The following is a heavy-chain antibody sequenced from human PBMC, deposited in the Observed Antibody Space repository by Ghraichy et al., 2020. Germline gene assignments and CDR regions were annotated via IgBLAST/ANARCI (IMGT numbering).Heavy chain of an antibody. D-gene: IGHD3-3*01. Sequence: SLNISCTVSGGSISSGGYYWSWIRQHPGKGLEWIGYIYYSGSTYYNPSLKSRVTISVDTSKNQFSLKLSSVTAADTAVYYCARLRFLEWLNAGYGMDVWGQGTTVTVSS. V-gene: IGHV4-31*03. J-gene: IGHJ6*02. CDR2: IYYSGST. CDR3: ARLRFLEWLNAGYGMDV. CDR1: GGSISSGGYY.